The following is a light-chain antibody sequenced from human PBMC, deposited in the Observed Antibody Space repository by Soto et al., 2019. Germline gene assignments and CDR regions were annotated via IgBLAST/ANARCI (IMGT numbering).Light chain of an antibody. J-gene: IGKJ1*01. CDR2: AAS. Sequence: MQVTQCPSAVPGAVGDRVKITCRASQTISTYLNWYQQKAGKAPNLLISAASRLQSGVPSRFSGRGSGTDFTLTISSLQPEDFATYYCLQDYDFPRTFGQRTIVDIK. CDR3: LQDYDFPRT. V-gene: IGKV1-6*02. CDR1: QTISTY.